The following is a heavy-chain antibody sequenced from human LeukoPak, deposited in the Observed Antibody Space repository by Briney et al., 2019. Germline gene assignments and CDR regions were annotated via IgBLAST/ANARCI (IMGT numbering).Heavy chain of an antibody. CDR1: GYSFTSYW. CDR3: ARRRAGYDILTGYHVNWFDP. D-gene: IGHD3-9*01. V-gene: IGHV5-51*01. J-gene: IGHJ5*02. Sequence: GESLKISCKGSGYSFTSYWIGWVRQMPGKGLEWMGIIYPGDSDTRYSPSFQGQVTIPDDKSISTAYLQWSSLKASDTAMYYCARRRAGYDILTGYHVNWFDPWGQGTLVTVSS. CDR2: IYPGDSDT.